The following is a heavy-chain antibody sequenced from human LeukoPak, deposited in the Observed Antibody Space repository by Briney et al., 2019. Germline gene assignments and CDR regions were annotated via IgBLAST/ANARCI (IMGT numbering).Heavy chain of an antibody. Sequence: GRSLRLSCAASGFTFDDYAMHWVRQAPGKGLEWVSGISDGGDTTYDAGSVKGRFTVSRDNSKNILYLQMNSLRAEDTAICYCAKTQGFFDHWGQGSLVTVSS. CDR3: AKTQGFFDH. J-gene: IGHJ4*02. CDR1: GFTFDDYA. V-gene: IGHV3-23*01. CDR2: ISDGGDTT.